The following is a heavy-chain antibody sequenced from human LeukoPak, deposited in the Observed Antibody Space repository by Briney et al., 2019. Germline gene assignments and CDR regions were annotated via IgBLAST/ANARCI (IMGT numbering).Heavy chain of an antibody. CDR1: GYTFTSYD. Sequence: ASVKVSCKASGYTFTSYDINWVRQATGQGLEWMGRMNPNSGNTGYAQKFQGRVTMTRNTSISTAYMELSSLRSEDTAVYYCARGGQYSSGWDFDYWGQGTLVTVSS. CDR2: MNPNSGNT. V-gene: IGHV1-8*01. J-gene: IGHJ4*02. D-gene: IGHD6-19*01. CDR3: ARGGQYSSGWDFDY.